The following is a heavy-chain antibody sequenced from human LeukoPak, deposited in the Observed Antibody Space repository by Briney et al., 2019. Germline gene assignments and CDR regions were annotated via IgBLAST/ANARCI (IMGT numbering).Heavy chain of an antibody. J-gene: IGHJ4*02. D-gene: IGHD3-10*01. CDR1: GGSISSSSYY. CDR3: ARRHMVRGIDY. Sequence: SETLSLTYTVSGGSISSSSYYWGWIRQPPGKGLEWIGSIYYSGSTYYNPSLKSRVTISVDTSKNQFSLKLSSVTAADTAVYYCARRHMVRGIDYWGQGTLVTVSS. V-gene: IGHV4-39*01. CDR2: IYYSGST.